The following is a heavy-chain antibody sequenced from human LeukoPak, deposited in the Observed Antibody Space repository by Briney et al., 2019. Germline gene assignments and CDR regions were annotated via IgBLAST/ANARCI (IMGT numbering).Heavy chain of an antibody. CDR1: GGSISSGDYY. J-gene: IGHJ1*01. D-gene: IGHD3-9*01. V-gene: IGHV4-30-4*08. CDR2: IYYSEST. Sequence: SQTMSLTCTVSGGSISSGDYYWSWIRQPPGKGLEWIGYIYYSESTYYNPSLKSRVTISVDTSKNPFSLKLSSVTAADTVVYYCARYFLDDFQHWGQGTLVTVSS. CDR3: ARYFLDDFQH.